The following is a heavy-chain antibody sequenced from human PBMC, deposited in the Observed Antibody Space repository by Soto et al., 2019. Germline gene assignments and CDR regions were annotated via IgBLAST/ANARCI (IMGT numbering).Heavy chain of an antibody. J-gene: IGHJ5*02. CDR2: IKQDGSEK. Sequence: EVQLVESGGGLVQPGGALRLSCASSGFTFSSYWMSWVRQAPVKGLDWVANIKQDGSEKYYVDSVKCRFTISRDNAKNSLYLQMNSLRDEDTAVYYCAREEGYSGYDYWDNWFDPWGQATLVTVSS. CDR1: GFTFSSYW. CDR3: AREEGYSGYDYWDNWFDP. D-gene: IGHD5-12*01. V-gene: IGHV3-7*03.